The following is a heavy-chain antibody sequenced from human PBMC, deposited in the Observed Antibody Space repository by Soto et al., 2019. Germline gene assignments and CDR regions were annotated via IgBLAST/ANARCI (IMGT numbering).Heavy chain of an antibody. CDR3: ARDRGIAVAGTGWFDP. Sequence: ASVKVSCKASGYTFTSCAMHWVRQARGQRLEWMGWINAGNGNTKYSQKFQGRVTITRDTSASTAYMELSSLRSEDTAVYYCARDRGIAVAGTGWFDPWGQGTLVTVSS. D-gene: IGHD6-19*01. J-gene: IGHJ5*02. V-gene: IGHV1-3*01. CDR2: INAGNGNT. CDR1: GYTFTSCA.